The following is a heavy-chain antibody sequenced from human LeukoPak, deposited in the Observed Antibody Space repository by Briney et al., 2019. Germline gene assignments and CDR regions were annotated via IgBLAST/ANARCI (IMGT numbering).Heavy chain of an antibody. CDR3: ARDREGHFDY. CDR2: ISSSSSYI. J-gene: IGHJ4*02. D-gene: IGHD5-24*01. CDR1: GFTFSSYS. V-gene: IGHV3-21*04. Sequence: PGGSLRLSCAASGFTFSSYSMNWVRQAPGRGLEWVSSISSSSSYIYYADSVKGRFTISRDNAKNSLYLQMNSLRAEDTAVYYCARDREGHFDYWGQGTLVTVSS.